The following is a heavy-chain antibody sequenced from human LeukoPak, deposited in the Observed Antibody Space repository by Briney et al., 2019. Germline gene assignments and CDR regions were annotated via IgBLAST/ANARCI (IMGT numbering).Heavy chain of an antibody. J-gene: IGHJ4*02. V-gene: IGHV3-30*18. Sequence: GGSLRLSCAASGFTFSSYGMHWVRQAPGKGLEWVAVISYDGSNKYYADSVKGRFTISRDNSKNTLYLQMNSLRAEDTAVYYCAKDQHGDYPGYWGQGTLVTVSS. CDR3: AKDQHGDYPGY. CDR1: GFTFSSYG. D-gene: IGHD4-17*01. CDR2: ISYDGSNK.